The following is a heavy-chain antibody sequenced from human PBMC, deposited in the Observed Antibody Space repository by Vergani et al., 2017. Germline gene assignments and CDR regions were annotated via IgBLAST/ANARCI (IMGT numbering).Heavy chain of an antibody. CDR2: IIPVFGTA. J-gene: IGHJ2*01. CDR3: AKLHTYTCQFSFDD. D-gene: IGHD3-10*01. CDR1: GDSFNNFP. Sequence: QVHLVQSGAEVKKPGSSVKVSCRSSGDSFNNFPITWVRQAPGPGLEWMGRIIPVFGTADYSQKFQVRVTITADAATNTSYIPLSSLRSDATAVHFCAKLHTYTCQFSFDDWGRGTLVTVAS. V-gene: IGHV1-69*13.